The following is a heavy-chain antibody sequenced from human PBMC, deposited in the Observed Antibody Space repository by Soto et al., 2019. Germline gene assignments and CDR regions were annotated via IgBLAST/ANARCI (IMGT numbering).Heavy chain of an antibody. CDR1: GLTFEYYA. J-gene: IGHJ4*02. Sequence: PGGSLRHSCEASGLTFEYYALQWYRQSSGQGPEWVSLISADGSDPYYADSVKGRFTISSDNRKDSLYLQMNSLRPEDSAIYYCTKARFYFDSSPYDSWGQGTLVTVSS. CDR2: ISADGSDP. D-gene: IGHD3-22*01. V-gene: IGHV3-43D*03. CDR3: TKARFYFDSSPYDS.